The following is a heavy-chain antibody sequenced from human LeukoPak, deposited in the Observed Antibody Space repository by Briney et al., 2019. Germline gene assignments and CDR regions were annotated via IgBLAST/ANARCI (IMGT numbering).Heavy chain of an antibody. D-gene: IGHD5-24*01. CDR1: GFTFSSYG. V-gene: IGHV3-30*02. CDR2: IRYDGSNK. J-gene: IGHJ4*02. CDR3: AKDRGGYKFFDY. Sequence: PGGSLRLSCAASGFTFSSYGMHWVRQAPGKGLEWVAFIRYDGSNKYYADSVKGRFTVSRDNSKNTVYLQMNGLRHEDTAFYYCAKDRGGYKFFDYWGQGTLVTVSS.